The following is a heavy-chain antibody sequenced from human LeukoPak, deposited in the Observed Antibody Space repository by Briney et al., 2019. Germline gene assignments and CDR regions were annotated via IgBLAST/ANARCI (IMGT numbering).Heavy chain of an antibody. CDR2: INPHSGGT. V-gene: IGHV1-2*02. CDR1: GYTFTDYY. Sequence: ASVTVSFKASGYTFTDYYMHWVRQAPGQGLEWMGWINPHSGGTDHAQKFQGRVTMTRDTSISTAYMELSRLRSDDTAVYYCARGTNGYNFNWFDPWGQGTLVTVSS. J-gene: IGHJ5*02. D-gene: IGHD5-24*01. CDR3: ARGTNGYNFNWFDP.